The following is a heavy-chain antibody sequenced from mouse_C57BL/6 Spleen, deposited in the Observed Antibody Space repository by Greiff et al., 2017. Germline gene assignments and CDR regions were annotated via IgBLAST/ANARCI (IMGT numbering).Heavy chain of an antibody. CDR3: TTGGDDVAIDY. Sequence: VQLQQSGAELVRPGASVKLSCTASGFNIKDDCMHWVKQRPEQGLEWIGWIVPGSGGTEYASKFQGKATITADTSSNTAYLQLSSLTSEDTAVYYCTTGGDDVAIDYWGQGTLVTVSA. V-gene: IGHV14-4*01. J-gene: IGHJ4*01. CDR2: IVPGSGGT. CDR1: GFNIKDDC. D-gene: IGHD2-2*01.